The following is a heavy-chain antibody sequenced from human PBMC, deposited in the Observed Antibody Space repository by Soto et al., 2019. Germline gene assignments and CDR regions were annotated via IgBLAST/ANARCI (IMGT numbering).Heavy chain of an antibody. CDR3: AREVAGGMDV. CDR2: INPNSGDT. V-gene: IGHV1-2*04. CDR1: GGTFSSYA. Sequence: QVQLVQSGAEVKKPGSSVKVSCKASGGTFSSYAISWVRQAPGQGLEWMGWINPNSGDTNYPQKFQGWVTMTRDTSINTAYMEVSRLSSDDTAVYYCAREVAGGMDVWGQGTTVTVSS. J-gene: IGHJ6*02.